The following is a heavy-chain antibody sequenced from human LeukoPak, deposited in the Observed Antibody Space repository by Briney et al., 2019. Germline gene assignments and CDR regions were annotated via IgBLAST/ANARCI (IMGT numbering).Heavy chain of an antibody. CDR3: VNVYSSGYYRRPGDY. J-gene: IGHJ4*02. CDR1: GFTFSSYA. Sequence: SGGSLRLSCSASGFTFSSYAMHWVRQAPGKGLEYVSGINGNGGSTDYADSVKGRFTISRDNSKNTLYLQMGSLRTEDTAVYYCVNVYSSGYYRRPGDYWGQGTLVTVSS. D-gene: IGHD3-22*01. CDR2: INGNGGST. V-gene: IGHV3-64D*09.